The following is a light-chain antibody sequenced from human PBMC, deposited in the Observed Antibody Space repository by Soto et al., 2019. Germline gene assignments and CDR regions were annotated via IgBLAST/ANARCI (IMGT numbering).Light chain of an antibody. CDR1: SSNIGTNY. J-gene: IGLJ3*02. V-gene: IGLV1-47*01. CDR2: RSN. Sequence: QSVLTQPPSASGTPGQRVTISCSGSSSNIGTNYVYWYQQFPGTAPKLLIHRSNQRPSGVPDRFSGSKSGTSASLAIGGLRSEDEADYFCAAWDDSLSGWLFGGGTKVTVL. CDR3: AAWDDSLSGWL.